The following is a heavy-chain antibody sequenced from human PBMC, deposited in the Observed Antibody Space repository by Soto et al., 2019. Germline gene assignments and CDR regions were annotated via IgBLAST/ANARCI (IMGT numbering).Heavy chain of an antibody. CDR2: ISPYNGNT. Sequence: ASVKVSCKASGYTFTSYAISWVRQAPGQGLEWMGWISPYNGNTNYAQNLQGRVTMTPDTSTTTAYMELRSLRSDDTALYYCARGTTVTTTPTYYYMDVWGKGTTVTVSS. D-gene: IGHD4-4*01. CDR3: ARGTTVTTTPTYYYMDV. J-gene: IGHJ6*03. V-gene: IGHV1-18*01. CDR1: GYTFTSYA.